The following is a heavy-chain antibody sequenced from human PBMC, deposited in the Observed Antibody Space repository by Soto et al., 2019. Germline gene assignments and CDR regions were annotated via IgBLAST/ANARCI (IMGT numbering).Heavy chain of an antibody. V-gene: IGHV3-23*01. CDR3: AKAGITGVHYFDY. Sequence: GGSLRLSCAASGFTFSTYPMTWVRQAPGKGLEWVSIISGNGAGTIYTDSVKGQFTISRDNSRNTLYLQMNSLRAEDTAVYYCAKAGITGVHYFDYWGQGTLVTVSS. D-gene: IGHD3-10*01. CDR1: GFTFSTYP. J-gene: IGHJ4*02. CDR2: ISGNGAGT.